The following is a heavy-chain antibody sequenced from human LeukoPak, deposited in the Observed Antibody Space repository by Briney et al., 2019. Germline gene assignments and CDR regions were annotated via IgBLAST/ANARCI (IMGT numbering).Heavy chain of an antibody. CDR2: IYNNENT. CDR1: GGSISPYY. V-gene: IGHV4-4*07. J-gene: IGHJ4*02. D-gene: IGHD3-9*01. Sequence: PSETLSLTCTVSGGSISPYYWSWIRQPAGKGLEWIGRIYNNENTNYNASLKSRVTISVDTCKNQFSLRLSSVTAADTAVYYCARGPRSADWYSIDYWGQGTLVTVSS. CDR3: ARGPRSADWYSIDY.